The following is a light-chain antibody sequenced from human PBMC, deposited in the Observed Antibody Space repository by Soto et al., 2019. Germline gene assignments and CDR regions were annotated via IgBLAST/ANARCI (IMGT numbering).Light chain of an antibody. CDR2: LEGSGSY. CDR3: ETWDSNTWV. J-gene: IGLJ3*02. V-gene: IGLV4-60*02. CDR1: SGHSSYI. Sequence: QLVLTQSSSASASLGSSVKLTCTLSSGHSSYIIAWHQQQPGKAPRYLMKLEGSGSYNKGSGVPDRFSGSTSGADRYLTISNLQFEDEADYYSETWDSNTWVFGGGTKLTVL.